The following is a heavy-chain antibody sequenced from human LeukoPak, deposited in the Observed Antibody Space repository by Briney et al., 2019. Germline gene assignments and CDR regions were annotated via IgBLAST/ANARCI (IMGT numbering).Heavy chain of an antibody. CDR2: IYYSGST. Sequence: PSETLSLTCTVSGGSVNSYYWNWIRQPPGKGLEWIGYIYYSGSTNYNPSLKSRVTISVDTSKNQFSLKLSSVTAADTAVYYCARTNSGSYWRWFDPWGQGTLVTVSS. J-gene: IGHJ5*02. CDR1: GGSVNSYY. D-gene: IGHD1-26*01. V-gene: IGHV4-59*08. CDR3: ARTNSGSYWRWFDP.